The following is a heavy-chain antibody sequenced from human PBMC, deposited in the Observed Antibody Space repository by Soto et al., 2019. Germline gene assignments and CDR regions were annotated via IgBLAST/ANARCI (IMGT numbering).Heavy chain of an antibody. J-gene: IGHJ4*02. V-gene: IGHV3-9*01. CDR1: GFTFDDYA. CDR3: AKDMRQYSSGWTYFDY. Sequence: PGGSLRLSCTASGFTFDDYAMHWVRQGPGKGPEWVSGITWNSGNIGYADSVKGRFTISRDNAKNSLYLQMNSLRAEDTAFYYCAKDMRQYSSGWTYFDYWGQGTLVTVS. D-gene: IGHD6-19*01. CDR2: ITWNSGNI.